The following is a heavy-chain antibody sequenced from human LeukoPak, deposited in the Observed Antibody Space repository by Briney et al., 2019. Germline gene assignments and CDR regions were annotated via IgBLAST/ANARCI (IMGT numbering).Heavy chain of an antibody. D-gene: IGHD4-17*01. CDR1: GGSFSGYY. J-gene: IGHJ4*02. Sequence: SETLSLTCAVYGGSFSGYYWSWIRQPPGKGLEWIGEINHSGSTNYNPSLKSRVTISVDTSKNQFSLKLSSVTAADTAVYYCARPGPLYGDFSFDYWGQGTLVTVSS. V-gene: IGHV4-34*01. CDR3: ARPGPLYGDFSFDY. CDR2: INHSGST.